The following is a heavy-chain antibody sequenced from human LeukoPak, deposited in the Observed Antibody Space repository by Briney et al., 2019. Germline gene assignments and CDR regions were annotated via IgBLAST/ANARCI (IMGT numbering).Heavy chain of an antibody. J-gene: IGHJ4*02. Sequence: SETLSLTCSVSGYSFTSGHYWGWIRQPPGKGLEWIANIYHTGSAHYNPSLKSRVTISVDTSTNQFSLKLSSVTAADTAVYYCARGRGYPYYYDSSGYYFDYWGQGTLVTVSS. CDR3: ARGRGYPYYYDSSGYYFDY. D-gene: IGHD3-22*01. V-gene: IGHV4-38-2*02. CDR1: GYSFTSGHY. CDR2: IYHTGSA.